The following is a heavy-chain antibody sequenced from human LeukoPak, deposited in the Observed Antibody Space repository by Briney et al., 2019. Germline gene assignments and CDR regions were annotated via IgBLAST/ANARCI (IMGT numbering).Heavy chain of an antibody. D-gene: IGHD3-10*01. J-gene: IGHJ4*02. CDR3: ARAVVRGARPYYFDY. CDR2: IYHSGST. Sequence: SETLSLTCAVSGGSISSGGYSWSWIRQPPGKGLEWIGYIYHSGSTYYNPSLKSRVTISVDRSKNQFSPKLSSATAADTAVYYCARAVVRGARPYYFDYWGQGTLVTVSS. V-gene: IGHV4-30-2*01. CDR1: GGSISSGGYS.